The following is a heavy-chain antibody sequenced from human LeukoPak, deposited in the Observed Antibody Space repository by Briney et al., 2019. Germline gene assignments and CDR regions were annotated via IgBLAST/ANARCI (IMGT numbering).Heavy chain of an antibody. CDR3: AKSCNSGNCYYNY. CDR1: GFTFSGCA. CDR2: ISGSGSST. V-gene: IGHV3-23*01. D-gene: IGHD2-15*01. Sequence: GGSLRLSCAASGFTFSGCAMSWVRQAPEKGLEWVSGISGSGSSTYYADSVKGRFTISRDNSENTLSLQMNSLRADDTAIYYCAKSCNSGNCYYNYWGQGTLVTVSS. J-gene: IGHJ4*02.